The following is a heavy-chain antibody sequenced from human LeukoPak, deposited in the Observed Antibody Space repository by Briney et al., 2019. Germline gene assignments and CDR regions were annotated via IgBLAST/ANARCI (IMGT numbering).Heavy chain of an antibody. Sequence: PGGSLRLSCAASGFTFDDYGMSRVRQAPGKGLVWVSRINSGGSGTTYADSVKGRFTISRDNAKNSLYLQMNSLRAEDTAVYYCARVLTDSSGYYYTKYYYYMDVWGKGTTVTVSS. CDR3: ARVLTDSSGYYYTKYYYYMDV. CDR1: GFTFDDYG. J-gene: IGHJ6*03. V-gene: IGHV3-74*01. D-gene: IGHD3-22*01. CDR2: INSGGSGT.